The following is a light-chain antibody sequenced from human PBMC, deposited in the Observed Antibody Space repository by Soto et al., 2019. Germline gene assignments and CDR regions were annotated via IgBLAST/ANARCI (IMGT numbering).Light chain of an antibody. Sequence: EIVLTQSPATLSLSPGERATLSCRASQSVSSYLAWYQQKPGQAPRLLIYDASNRATGIPARFSGSGSGTDFTLTIYRLEPEDFAVYYCQQYISSPLTFGQGTKVDI. CDR1: QSVSSY. J-gene: IGKJ1*01. CDR2: DAS. CDR3: QQYISSPLT. V-gene: IGKV3-11*01.